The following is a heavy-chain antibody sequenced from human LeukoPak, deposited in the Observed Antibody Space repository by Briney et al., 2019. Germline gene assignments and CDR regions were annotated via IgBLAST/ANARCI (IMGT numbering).Heavy chain of an antibody. V-gene: IGHV3-53*01. J-gene: IGHJ6*02. CDR3: ARFNSGYVNYYYYGMDV. CDR1: GFTVSSNY. Sequence: GGSLRLSCAASGFTVSSNYMSWVRQAPGKGLEWVSVIYSGGSTYYADSVKGRFTISRDNSKNTLYLQMNSLRAEDTAAYYCARFNSGYVNYYYYGMDVWGQGTTVTVSS. CDR2: IYSGGST. D-gene: IGHD5-12*01.